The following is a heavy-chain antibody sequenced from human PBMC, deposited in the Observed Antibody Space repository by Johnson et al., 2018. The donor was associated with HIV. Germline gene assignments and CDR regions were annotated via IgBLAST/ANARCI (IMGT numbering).Heavy chain of an antibody. CDR3: AKEIGQYYYESSGYAFDM. CDR1: GFTFSNYG. Sequence: QVQLVESGGGVVQPGRSLRLSCAASGFTFSNYGMHWVRQAPGKGLDGGAVVWHDGSNEYYADSVRGGFTISGDNSKNTRYLQMNSLRAEDTAVYYCAKEIGQYYYESSGYAFDMWGQGTMVTVSS. D-gene: IGHD3-22*01. J-gene: IGHJ3*02. CDR2: VWHDGSNE. V-gene: IGHV3-33*06.